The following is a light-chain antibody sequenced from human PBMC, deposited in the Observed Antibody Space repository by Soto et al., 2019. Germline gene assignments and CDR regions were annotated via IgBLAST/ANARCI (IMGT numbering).Light chain of an antibody. Sequence: EILMTQSPATLSVSPGERATLSCRASQSVSSNLAWYQQKPGQAPRLLIYGASTSATGIPARFSGSGSGKEFTLTVSRLQSEDFWVYYCHNYNNWPPYTFGQGTNLEIK. CDR2: GAS. CDR1: QSVSSN. V-gene: IGKV3-15*01. J-gene: IGKJ2*01. CDR3: HNYNNWPPYT.